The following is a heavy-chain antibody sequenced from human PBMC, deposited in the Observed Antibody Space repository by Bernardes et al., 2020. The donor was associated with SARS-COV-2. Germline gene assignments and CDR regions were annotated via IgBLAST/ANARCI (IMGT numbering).Heavy chain of an antibody. V-gene: IGHV4-39*01. Sequence: LELTFLVSGGSISSSNYSWGWIRQPPGKGLEWIGSIYSSGSTYNNPSLQSRVRASVDTSKNQISLRLSVVTAADTAVYYCAGSSCGIDCYSGGLRSWDYGMDVWGQGTTVTVSS. D-gene: IGHD2-21*01. J-gene: IGHJ6*02. CDR2: IYSSGST. CDR3: AGSSCGIDCYSGGLRSWDYGMDV. CDR1: GGSISSSNYS.